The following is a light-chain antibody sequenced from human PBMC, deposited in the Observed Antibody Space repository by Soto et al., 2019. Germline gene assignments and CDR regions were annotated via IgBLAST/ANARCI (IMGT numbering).Light chain of an antibody. V-gene: IGKV3-20*01. CDR2: RTS. Sequence: GLSQSPGTLSLSQGERATLSCRASQSVSSSYLAWYQQKPGQAPRLLIYRTSNRATGIPDRFSGSGSGTDFTLTISRLEPEDFAVYWCQQYDSSPRTFGQRTKADIK. CDR3: QQYDSSPRT. J-gene: IGKJ1*01. CDR1: QSVSSSY.